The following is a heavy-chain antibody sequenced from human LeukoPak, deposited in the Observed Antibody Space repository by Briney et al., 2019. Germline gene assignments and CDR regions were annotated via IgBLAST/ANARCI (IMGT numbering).Heavy chain of an antibody. V-gene: IGHV3-21*04. CDR1: GFTFSSYS. J-gene: IGHJ6*03. D-gene: IGHD6-19*01. CDR3: ARGPSSGWYRSYYYYYMDV. Sequence: PGGSLRLSCAASGFTFSSYSMNWVCQAPGKGLEWVSSISSSSSYIYYADSVKGRFAISRDNAKNSLYLQMNSLRAEDTAVYYCARGPSSGWYRSYYYYYMDVWGKGTTVTISS. CDR2: ISSSSSYI.